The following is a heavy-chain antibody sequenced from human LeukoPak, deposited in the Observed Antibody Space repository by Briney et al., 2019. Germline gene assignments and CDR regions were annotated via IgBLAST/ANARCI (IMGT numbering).Heavy chain of an antibody. J-gene: IGHJ4*02. CDR2: IYYSGST. CDR1: GGSISSYY. Sequence: SETLSLTCTVSGGSISSYYWSWIRQPPGKGLEWIGYIYYSGSTNYNPSLKSRVTISVDTSKNQFSLKLSSVTAADTAVYYCARASPDYGSGSRIDYWGQGTLVTVSS. D-gene: IGHD3-10*01. CDR3: ARASPDYGSGSRIDY. V-gene: IGHV4-59*01.